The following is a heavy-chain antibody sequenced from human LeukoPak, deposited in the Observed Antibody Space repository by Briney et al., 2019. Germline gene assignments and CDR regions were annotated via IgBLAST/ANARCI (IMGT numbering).Heavy chain of an antibody. V-gene: IGHV1-18*01. J-gene: IGHJ6*02. CDR2: ISAYNGNT. Sequence: ASVKVSCKASGYTFTSYGISWVRQAPGQGLEWMGWISAYNGNTNYAQKLQGRVTMTTDTSTSTAYMELRSLRSDDTAVYYCARDVYPERYCSGGSCYSDYYYGMDVWGQGTTVTVSS. D-gene: IGHD2-15*01. CDR1: GYTFTSYG. CDR3: ARDVYPERYCSGGSCYSDYYYGMDV.